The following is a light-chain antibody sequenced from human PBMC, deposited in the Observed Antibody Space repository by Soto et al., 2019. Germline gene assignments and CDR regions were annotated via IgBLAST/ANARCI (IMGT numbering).Light chain of an antibody. CDR1: SSNIGAGYD. Sequence: QSVLTQPPSVSGAPGQRVTISCTGSSSNIGAGYDVHWYQQLPGTAPKLLIYGNSNRPSGVPDRFSGSKSGTSASLATTGRQAEDDADYYCQSYDSSLSGYVFGTGTKVTVL. J-gene: IGLJ1*01. CDR2: GNS. CDR3: QSYDSSLSGYV. V-gene: IGLV1-40*01.